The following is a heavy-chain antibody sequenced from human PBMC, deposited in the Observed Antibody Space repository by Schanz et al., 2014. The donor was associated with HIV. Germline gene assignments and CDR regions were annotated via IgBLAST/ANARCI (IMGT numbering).Heavy chain of an antibody. D-gene: IGHD3-10*01. J-gene: IGHJ4*02. V-gene: IGHV3-49*05. Sequence: VQLVESGGTLVKPGRSLRLSCTASGFTFASYAISWFRQAPGKGLEWVGFIRSKAYGGTTEYAASVKGRFTISRDDSRNSLYLQMNSLKTEDTAVYFCARWRSGAPSNWGQGTLVTVSS. CDR3: ARWRSGAPSN. CDR1: GFTFASYA. CDR2: IRSKAYGGTT.